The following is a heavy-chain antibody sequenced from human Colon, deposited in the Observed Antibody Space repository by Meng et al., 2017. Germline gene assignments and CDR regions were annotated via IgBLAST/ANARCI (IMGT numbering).Heavy chain of an antibody. V-gene: IGHV4-34*01. Sequence: QVQLPQWGVGLLKPSETLSLTCAVYGESISTFYWAWIRQSPGKGLEWIGEINHAGTAYYNPSLKSRVTLSIDTSRNQFSLNLRSVTAADTAVYYCANIRDRSFSDSWGQGTLVTVSS. D-gene: IGHD1-26*01. CDR1: GESISTFY. J-gene: IGHJ4*02. CDR2: INHAGTA. CDR3: ANIRDRSFSDS.